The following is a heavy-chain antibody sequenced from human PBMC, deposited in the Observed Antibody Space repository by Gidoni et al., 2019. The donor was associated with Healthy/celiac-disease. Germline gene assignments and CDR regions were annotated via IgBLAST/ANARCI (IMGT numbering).Heavy chain of an antibody. CDR1: GFPFRSNA. Sequence: EVQLLESGGGLVQPGGSMRLSCAASGFPFRSNAMSWVRQAPGKGLEWVSAISGSGGRTYYADSVKGRFTISRDNSKKKLYLQMNSLRAEDTAVYYCAKVGGSYAPGYFQHWGQGTLVTVSS. CDR2: ISGSGGRT. D-gene: IGHD1-26*01. CDR3: AKVGGSYAPGYFQH. J-gene: IGHJ1*01. V-gene: IGHV3-23*01.